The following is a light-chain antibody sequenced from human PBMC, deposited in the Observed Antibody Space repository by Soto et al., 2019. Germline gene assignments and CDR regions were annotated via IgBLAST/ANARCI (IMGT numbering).Light chain of an antibody. CDR2: GNS. V-gene: IGLV1-40*01. CDR1: SSNIGAGYD. CDR3: QSYDTSRRAWV. Sequence: QSVLTQPPSVSGAPGQRVTISCTGGSSNIGAGYDVHWYRQFPGTAPKLLVYGNSNRPSGISDRFSASKSGSSASLAITGLQAEDEADYYCQSYDTSRRAWVFGGGTKLTVL. J-gene: IGLJ3*02.